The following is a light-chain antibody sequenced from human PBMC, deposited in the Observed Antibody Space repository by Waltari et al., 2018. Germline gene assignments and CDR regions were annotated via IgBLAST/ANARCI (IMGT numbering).Light chain of an antibody. CDR2: DVS. CDR1: SHDVGGYNS. V-gene: IGLV2-14*01. CDR3: SSQSSNNVVL. Sequence: QSALTQPAPVSGSPGQSVTIFCTGTSHDVGGYNSVSWYQEHPGQAPRVISYDVSERPSGVSDRFSGSKSGNTASLTISGLQAEDEADYYCSSQSSNNVVLFGGGTKLTVL. J-gene: IGLJ2*01.